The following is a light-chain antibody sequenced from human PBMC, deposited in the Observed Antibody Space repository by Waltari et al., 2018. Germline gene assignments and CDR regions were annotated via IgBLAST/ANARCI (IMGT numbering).Light chain of an antibody. V-gene: IGLV2-14*03. CDR3: CSYAGSGTLDVV. CDR2: DVS. Sequence: QSALTQPASVSGSPGQSITISCTGTTSDVGGYNYVSWYQQHPGKAPNLMIYDVSKRPSGVSDRFAGSKSGNTASLTISGLQPEDEADYYCCSYAGSGTLDVVFGGGTKLTVL. CDR1: TSDVGGYNY. J-gene: IGLJ2*01.